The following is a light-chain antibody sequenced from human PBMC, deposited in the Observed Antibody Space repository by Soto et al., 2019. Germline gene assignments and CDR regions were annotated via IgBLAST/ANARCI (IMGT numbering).Light chain of an antibody. CDR3: HQFDSSLT. J-gene: IGKJ1*01. Sequence: EIVLTQSPGTLSLSPGDRATLSCRASQSVSSSFLAWYQQKPGQAPRLLIYGTSSRATGIPDRFSGSGAGTDFTLTISRLGHEDFAVYYCHQFDSSLTFGQGTTVEIK. CDR1: QSVSSSF. V-gene: IGKV3-20*01. CDR2: GTS.